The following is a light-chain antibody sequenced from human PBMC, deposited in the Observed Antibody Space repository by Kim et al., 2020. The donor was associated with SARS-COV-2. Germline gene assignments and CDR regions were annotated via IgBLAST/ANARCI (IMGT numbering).Light chain of an antibody. J-gene: IGKJ2*01. CDR2: GAS. CDR1: QSVSNN. CDR3: QQYNDWPPGDT. Sequence: PGERATRSCRASQSVSNNLAWYQQTPGQAPRLVIYGASTRATGIPARFSGSGSGTEFTLTISSLQSEDFAVYYCQQYNDWPPGDTFGQGTKLEI. V-gene: IGKV3-15*01.